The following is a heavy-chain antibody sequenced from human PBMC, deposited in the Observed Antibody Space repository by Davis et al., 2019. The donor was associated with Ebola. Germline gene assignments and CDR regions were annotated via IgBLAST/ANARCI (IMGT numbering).Heavy chain of an antibody. Sequence: PGGSLRLSCSASGISFSSYAMDWVRQAPGKGLEWLAVIWHDGSNEKYADSVKGRFTVSRDNSKNTLYLEMNSLTAEDTAVYFCARDVWFGELRSAALDIWGQGTMVTVSS. D-gene: IGHD3-10*01. CDR2: IWHDGSNE. CDR1: GISFSSYA. CDR3: ARDVWFGELRSAALDI. V-gene: IGHV3-33*01. J-gene: IGHJ3*02.